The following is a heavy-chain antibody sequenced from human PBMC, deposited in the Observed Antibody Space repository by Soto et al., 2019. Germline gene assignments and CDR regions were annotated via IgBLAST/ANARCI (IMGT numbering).Heavy chain of an antibody. CDR1: GYIFTGNY. CDR3: APHYPDSSGYFDH. CDR2: INPNNGAT. V-gene: IGHV1-2*02. J-gene: IGHJ4*02. D-gene: IGHD3-22*01. Sequence: ASVKVSCKASGYIFTGNYIHWVRQAPGQGLEYMGWINPNNGATNYAQNFQGRVTMTWDTSISTAYMEVRRLRSDDTAVYYCAPHYPDSSGYFDHWGQGTLVTVSS.